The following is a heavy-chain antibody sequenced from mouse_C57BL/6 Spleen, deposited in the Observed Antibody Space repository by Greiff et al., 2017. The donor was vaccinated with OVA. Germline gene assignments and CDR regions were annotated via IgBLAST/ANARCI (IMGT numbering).Heavy chain of an antibody. CDR1: GFTFSNYW. Sequence: EVHLVESGGGLVQPGGSMKLSCVASGFTFSNYWMTWVRQSPEKGLEWVAQIRLKSDNYESHYAESVKGRFTISSDGYKSSGDLQMNNLRAENTGMYYGTGLDYYGSRYYDVWGTGTTVTVSA. J-gene: IGHJ1*03. V-gene: IGHV6-3*01. CDR2: IRLKSDNYES. CDR3: TGLDYYGSRYYDV. D-gene: IGHD1-1*01.